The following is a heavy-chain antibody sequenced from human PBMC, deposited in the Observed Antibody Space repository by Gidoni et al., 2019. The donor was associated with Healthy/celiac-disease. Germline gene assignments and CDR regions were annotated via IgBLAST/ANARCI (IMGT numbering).Heavy chain of an antibody. J-gene: IGHJ6*03. D-gene: IGHD6-6*01. CDR2: IYSGGST. V-gene: IGHV3-66*02. CDR1: GFTFSSNY. CDR3: ARDSLSISSSSDYYYYYMDV. Sequence: EVQLVESGGGWVQHGGSLRLSCAASGFTFSSNYMSWVRQAPGKGLGWFSVIYSGGSTYYADSVKGRFTISRDNSKNTLYLQMNSLRAEDTAVYYCARDSLSISSSSDYYYYYMDVWGKGTTVTVSS.